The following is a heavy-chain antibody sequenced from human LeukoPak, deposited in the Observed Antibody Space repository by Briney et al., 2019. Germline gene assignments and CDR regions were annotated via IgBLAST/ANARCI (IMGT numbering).Heavy chain of an antibody. J-gene: IGHJ4*02. CDR1: GYTFTSYY. Sequence: GASVKVSCKASGYTFTSYYMHWVRQAPGQGLEWMGIINPSGGSTSYAQKFQGRVTMTRDTSTSTVYMELSSLRSEDTAVYYCARPYCTNGVCSYFDYWGQRTLVTVSS. V-gene: IGHV1-46*01. CDR2: INPSGGST. D-gene: IGHD2-8*01. CDR3: ARPYCTNGVCSYFDY.